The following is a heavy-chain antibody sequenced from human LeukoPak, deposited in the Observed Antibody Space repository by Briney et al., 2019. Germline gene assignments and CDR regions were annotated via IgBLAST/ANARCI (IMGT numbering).Heavy chain of an antibody. D-gene: IGHD6-19*01. J-gene: IGHJ5*02. CDR3: ARDSGSGWYEAHFDP. CDR1: GFTFNTYG. CDR2: IRYDGGIK. V-gene: IGHV3-30*02. Sequence: GGSLRLSCAASGFTFNTYGMHWVRQAPGKGLEWVAFIRYDGGIKYYGDSVKGRFTISRDNSKNTLFLQMNCLRPEDTAVYYCARDSGSGWYEAHFDPWGQGILVTVSS.